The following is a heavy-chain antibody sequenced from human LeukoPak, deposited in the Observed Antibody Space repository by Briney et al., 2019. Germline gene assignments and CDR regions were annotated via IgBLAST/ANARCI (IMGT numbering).Heavy chain of an antibody. CDR2: IGYDGRNT. D-gene: IGHD3-10*01. CDR3: AKDNAYYYADY. V-gene: IGHV3-30*02. Sequence: GGSLRLSCAASGFTFSSYGIHWVRQAPGKGLEWVTFIGYDGRNTYYTDSVKGRFTISRDNSKNTLYLQMNSLRAEDTAIYYCAKDNAYYYADYWGQGTLVTVSS. CDR1: GFTFSSYG. J-gene: IGHJ4*02.